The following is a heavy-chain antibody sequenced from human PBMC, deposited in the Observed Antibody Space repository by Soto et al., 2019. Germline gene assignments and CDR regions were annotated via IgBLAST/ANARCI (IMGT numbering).Heavy chain of an antibody. J-gene: IGHJ4*02. V-gene: IGHV3-30-3*01. D-gene: IGHD2-15*01. CDR3: ARDGDCSGGSCYSRGGYFDV. CDR2: ISYDGSNK. CDR1: GFTFSSYA. Sequence: QVQLVESGGGVVQPGRSLRLSCAASGFTFSSYAMHWVRQAPGKGLEWVAVISYDGSNKYYADSVKGRFTISRDNSKNPMYLQMNSLRAEDTAVYYCARDGDCSGGSCYSRGGYFDVWGQGTLVTVSS.